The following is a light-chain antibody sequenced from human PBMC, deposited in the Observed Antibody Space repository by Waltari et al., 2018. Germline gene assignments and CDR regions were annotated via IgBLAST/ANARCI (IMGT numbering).Light chain of an antibody. J-gene: IGLJ3*02. CDR2: NHN. CDR3: AAWDDSLNGPV. CDR1: SPNLGSPA. V-gene: IGLV1-44*01. Sequence: QSILTQPPSASGTPGQRVTIPCSGSSPNLGSPAVNWSQQVPGTAPQLLPYNHNQRPSGVPDRFSGSKSGTSASLAISGLQSDDEADYYCAAWDDSLNGPVFGGGTKLTVL.